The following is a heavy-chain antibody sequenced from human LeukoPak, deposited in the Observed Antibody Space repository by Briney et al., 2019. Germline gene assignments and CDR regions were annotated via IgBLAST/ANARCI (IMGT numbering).Heavy chain of an antibody. Sequence: QPGRSLRLSCTTSGFTFGGYAMSWVRQAPGKGLEWVGFIRTKAYGGTPEYAASVEGRFTISRDDFKSIAYLQVNGLKTEDTAVYFCSGTSYVWGSYRSLDFWGQGTLVTVSS. CDR1: GFTFGGYA. V-gene: IGHV3-49*04. CDR2: IRTKAYGGTP. J-gene: IGHJ4*02. CDR3: SGTSYVWGSYRSLDF. D-gene: IGHD3-16*02.